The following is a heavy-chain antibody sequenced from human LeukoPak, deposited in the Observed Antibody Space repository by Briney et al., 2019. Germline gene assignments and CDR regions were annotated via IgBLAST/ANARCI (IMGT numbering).Heavy chain of an antibody. Sequence: SVKVSCKASGGTFSSYAISWVRQAPGQGLEWMGGIIPIFGTANYAQKFQGRVTITADEPTSTAYMELSSLRSEDTAVYYCARGVTMVRGVISNNYYYYYGMDVWGKGTTVTVSS. CDR3: ARGVTMVRGVISNNYYYYYGMDV. D-gene: IGHD3-10*01. CDR1: GGTFSSYA. V-gene: IGHV1-69*13. CDR2: IIPIFGTA. J-gene: IGHJ6*04.